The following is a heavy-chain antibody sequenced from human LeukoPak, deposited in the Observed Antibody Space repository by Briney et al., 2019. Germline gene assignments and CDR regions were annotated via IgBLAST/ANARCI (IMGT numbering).Heavy chain of an antibody. J-gene: IGHJ3*02. CDR2: ISYDGSNK. CDR1: GFTFSSYG. Sequence: GRSLRLSCAASGFTFSSYGMHWVRQAPGKGLEWVAVISYDGSNKYYADSVKGRFTISRDNSKNTLYLQMNSLRAEDTAVYYCARDPYSSEAFDIWGQGTMVTVSS. V-gene: IGHV3-30*19. CDR3: ARDPYSSEAFDI. D-gene: IGHD6-13*01.